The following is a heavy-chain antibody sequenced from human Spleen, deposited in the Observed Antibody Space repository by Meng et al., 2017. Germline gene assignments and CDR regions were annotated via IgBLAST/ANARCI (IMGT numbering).Heavy chain of an antibody. V-gene: IGHV4-34*01. D-gene: IGHD1-26*01. CDR3: ARHQDSGTYPLDY. CDR2: INYSGST. CDR1: GGSFNDYY. Sequence: QVQLQQWGAGLLKPSETLSLTCAVYGGSFNDYYRSWIRQSPGKGLEWIGEINYSGSTNYNPSLKSRVTISVDTSKNQVPLKLSSVTAADTAVYYCARHQDSGTYPLDYWGQGTLVTVSS. J-gene: IGHJ4*02.